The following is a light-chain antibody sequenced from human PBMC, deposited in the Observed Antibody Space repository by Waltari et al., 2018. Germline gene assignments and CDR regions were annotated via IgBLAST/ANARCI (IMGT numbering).Light chain of an antibody. CDR2: EVS. V-gene: IGLV2-14*01. J-gene: IGLJ1*01. Sequence: QSALTQPASVSGSPGQSITISCTGTSSDVGAYNFVPWYQQHPGQAPHLIIYEVSERPPGVSNRFSGSKSDNTASLTISGLQAEDEADYYCSSYTTSTAPGVFGAGTKVTVL. CDR1: SSDVGAYNF. CDR3: SSYTTSTAPGV.